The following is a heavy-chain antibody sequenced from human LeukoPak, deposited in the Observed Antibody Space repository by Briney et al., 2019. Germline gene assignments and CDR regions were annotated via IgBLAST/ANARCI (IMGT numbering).Heavy chain of an antibody. J-gene: IGHJ5*02. CDR3: ARGYGSSSWYVWFDP. D-gene: IGHD6-13*01. CDR2: INTNTGNP. Sequence: GASVKVSCKASGYTFTNNYLHWVRQAPGQGLEWMGWINTNTGNPTYAQGFTGRFVFSLDTSVSTAYLQISSLKAEDTAVYYCARGYGSSSWYVWFDPWGQGTLVTVSS. CDR1: GYTFTNNY. V-gene: IGHV7-4-1*02.